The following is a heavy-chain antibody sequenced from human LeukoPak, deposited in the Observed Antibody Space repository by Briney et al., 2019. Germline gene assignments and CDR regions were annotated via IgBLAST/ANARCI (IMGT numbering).Heavy chain of an antibody. J-gene: IGHJ5*02. CDR1: GGSFSGYY. Sequence: SETLSLTCAVYGGSFSGYYWSWIRQPPGKGLEWIGEINHSGSTNYNPSLKSRVTISVDTSKNQFSLKLSSVTAADTAVYYCALDLEMTTVTGGFDPWGQGTLVTVSS. CDR3: ALDLEMTTVTGGFDP. D-gene: IGHD4-17*01. V-gene: IGHV4-34*01. CDR2: INHSGST.